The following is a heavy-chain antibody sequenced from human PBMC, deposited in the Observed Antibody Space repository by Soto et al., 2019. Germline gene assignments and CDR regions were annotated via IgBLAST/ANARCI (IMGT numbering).Heavy chain of an antibody. CDR3: ARGPDGIIDFDY. J-gene: IGHJ4*02. D-gene: IGHD3-10*01. CDR2: IAYDSSTR. V-gene: IGHV3-30*12. CDR1: GFTFSSYG. Sequence: PGGSLRLSCVASGFTFSSYGIHWVRQAPGKGLEWVAVIAYDSSTRHYADFVKGRFTISRDNAKNSLYLQMNSLRDEDTAAYFCARGPDGIIDFDYWGQGTQVTVSS.